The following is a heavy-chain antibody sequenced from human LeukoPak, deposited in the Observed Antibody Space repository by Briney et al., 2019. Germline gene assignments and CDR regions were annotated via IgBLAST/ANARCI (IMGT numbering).Heavy chain of an antibody. CDR1: GYTFTSNY. V-gene: IGHV1-46*01. J-gene: IGHJ4*02. CDR3: ARDQEGFDY. Sequence: ASVKVSCKASGYTFTSNYIHWVRQAPGQGLEWMGMIYPRDGSTSYAQKSQGRVTVTRDTSTSTVHMELSGLRSEDTAVYYCARDQEGFDYWGQGTLVTVSP. CDR2: IYPRDGST.